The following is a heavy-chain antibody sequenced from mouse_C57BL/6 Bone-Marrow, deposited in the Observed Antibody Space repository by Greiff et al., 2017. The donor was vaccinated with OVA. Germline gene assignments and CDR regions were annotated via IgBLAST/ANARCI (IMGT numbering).Heavy chain of an antibody. J-gene: IGHJ2*01. CDR1: GYTFTSYW. CDR3: ARRERITTVAFDY. D-gene: IGHD1-1*01. V-gene: IGHV1-64*01. CDR2: IHPNSGST. Sequence: QVQLQQPGAELVKPGASVKLSCKASGYTFTSYWIHWVKQRPGQGLEWIGMIHPNSGSTNYNEKFKSKATLTVDKSSSTAYMQLSSLTSEDSAVYYCARRERITTVAFDYWGQGTTLTVSS.